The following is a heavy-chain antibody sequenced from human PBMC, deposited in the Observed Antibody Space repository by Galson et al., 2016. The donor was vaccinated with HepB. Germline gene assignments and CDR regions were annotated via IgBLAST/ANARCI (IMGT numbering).Heavy chain of an antibody. V-gene: IGHV3-30*18. J-gene: IGHJ4*02. CDR3: AKLPRGASPFAY. D-gene: IGHD3-10*01. CDR2: ISHDGRNI. CDR1: GFTFSSYG. Sequence: SLRLSCAGSGFTFSSYGMHWVRQAPGKGLEWVATISHDGRNILYVDSVKGRFTISRDNSKNTLYLQMNSLRVEDTAIYYCAKLPRGASPFAYWGQGTLVTVSS.